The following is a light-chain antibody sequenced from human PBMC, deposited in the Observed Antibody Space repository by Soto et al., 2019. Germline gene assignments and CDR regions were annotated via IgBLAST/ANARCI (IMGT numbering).Light chain of an antibody. CDR2: DAS. Sequence: DIQMTQSPSTLSASVGDRVTITCRASQSISSWLAWYQQKPGKAPKLLIYDASSLESEVPSRFSSSGSGTEFTLTISRLQPDDFAKYYCQQYNSDSNTFGQGTKLEIK. J-gene: IGKJ2*01. CDR3: QQYNSDSNT. CDR1: QSISSW. V-gene: IGKV1-5*01.